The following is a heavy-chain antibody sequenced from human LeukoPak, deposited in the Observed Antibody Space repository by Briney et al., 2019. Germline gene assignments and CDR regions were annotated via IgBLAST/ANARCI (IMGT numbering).Heavy chain of an antibody. Sequence: SETLSLACTVSGGSISSSSYYWGWIRQPPGKGLEWIGSIYYSGSTYYNPSLKSRVIISVDTSKNQFSLKLSSVTAADTAVYYCARDRIVVAGPGAFDIWGQGTMVTVSS. V-gene: IGHV4-39*07. D-gene: IGHD2-15*01. CDR1: GGSISSSSYY. CDR2: IYYSGST. CDR3: ARDRIVVAGPGAFDI. J-gene: IGHJ3*02.